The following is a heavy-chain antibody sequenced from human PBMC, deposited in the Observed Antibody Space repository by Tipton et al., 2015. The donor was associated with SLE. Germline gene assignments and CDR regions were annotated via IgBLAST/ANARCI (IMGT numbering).Heavy chain of an antibody. J-gene: IGHJ5*02. Sequence: TLSLTCTVSGGSISSNSYYWNWIRQPAGKGLEWIGRTYSSGGSYYNPSLESRVNISIDTSRNQFSLHLSSVTAADTAVYYCARNPTSYCSGGSCYSPWFDPWGQGTLVTVSS. V-gene: IGHV4-61*02. CDR3: ARNPTSYCSGGSCYSPWFDP. D-gene: IGHD2-15*01. CDR2: TYSSGGS. CDR1: GGSISSNSYY.